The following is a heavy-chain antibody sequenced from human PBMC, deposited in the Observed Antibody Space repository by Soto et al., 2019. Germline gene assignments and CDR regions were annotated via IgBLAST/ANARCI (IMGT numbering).Heavy chain of an antibody. CDR3: AINIPYCGGDCYHR. J-gene: IGHJ5*02. D-gene: IGHD2-21*02. CDR2: INPSDSYT. Sequence: PGESLKISCKGSGYNFASYWISWVRQMPGKGLEWMGRINPSDSYTNYSPSFQGHVSISADKSISTAYLQWSSLKASDTAMYYCAINIPYCGGDCYHRWGQLTLVTVSS. CDR1: GYNFASYW. V-gene: IGHV5-10-1*01.